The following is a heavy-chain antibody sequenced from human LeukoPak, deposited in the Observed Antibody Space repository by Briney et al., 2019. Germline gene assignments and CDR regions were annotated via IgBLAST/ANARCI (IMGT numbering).Heavy chain of an antibody. CDR2: ISAYNGNT. CDR1: GYTFTSYG. Sequence: GASVKVSCKASGYTFTSYGISWVRQAPGQGLEWMGWISAYNGNTNYAQKLQGRVTMTTDTSTSTAYMELRSLRSDDTAVYYCARSPKGEGYDYVWGSYPPWFDYWGKGTLVTVSS. D-gene: IGHD3-16*02. J-gene: IGHJ4*02. V-gene: IGHV1-18*01. CDR3: ARSPKGEGYDYVWGSYPPWFDY.